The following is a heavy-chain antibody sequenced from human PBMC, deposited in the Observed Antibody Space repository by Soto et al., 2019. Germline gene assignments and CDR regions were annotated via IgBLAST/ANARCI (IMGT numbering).Heavy chain of an antibody. CDR2: INPNSGGT. V-gene: IGHV1-2*04. J-gene: IGHJ5*02. CDR3: ARDGGGVVATIRWFDP. D-gene: IGHD5-12*01. Sequence: QVQLVQSGAEVKKPGASVKVSCKASGYTFTGYYMHWVQQAPGQGLEWMGWINPNSGGTNYAQKFQGWVTMTRDTSISTAYMELSRLRSDDTAVYYCARDGGGVVATIRWFDPWGQGTLVTVSS. CDR1: GYTFTGYY.